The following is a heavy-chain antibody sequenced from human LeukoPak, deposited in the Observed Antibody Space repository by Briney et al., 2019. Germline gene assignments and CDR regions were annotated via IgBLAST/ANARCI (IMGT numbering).Heavy chain of an antibody. CDR1: GFTFSNYP. CDR2: ISTTGSTI. D-gene: IGHD2-15*01. J-gene: IGHJ3*02. Sequence: PGGSLRLSCAASGFTFSNYPMNWVRQAPGKGLEWVSYISTTGSTIYYADPVKGRFTISRDNAKHSLYLQVNGLRAEDTAVYYCARVVYCSGGSCHIFAFDIWGQGTMVTVSS. CDR3: ARVVYCSGGSCHIFAFDI. V-gene: IGHV3-48*04.